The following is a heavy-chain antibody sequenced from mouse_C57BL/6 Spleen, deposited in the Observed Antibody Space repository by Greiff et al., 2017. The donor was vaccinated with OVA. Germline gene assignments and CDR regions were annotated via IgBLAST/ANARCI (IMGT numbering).Heavy chain of an antibody. Sequence: QVQLKQSGAELVRPGTSVKMSCKASGYTFTNYWIGWAKQRPGHGLEWIGDIYPGGGYTNYNEKFKGKATLTADKSSSTAYMQFSSLTSEDSAIYYCARSNYKDAMDYWGQGTSVTVSS. V-gene: IGHV1-63*01. CDR3: ARSNYKDAMDY. J-gene: IGHJ4*01. D-gene: IGHD2-12*01. CDR1: GYTFTNYW. CDR2: IYPGGGYT.